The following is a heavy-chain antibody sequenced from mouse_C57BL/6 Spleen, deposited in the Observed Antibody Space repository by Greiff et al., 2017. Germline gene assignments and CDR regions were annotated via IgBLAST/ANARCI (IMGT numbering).Heavy chain of an antibody. CDR3: ARGWSFAY. V-gene: IGHV1-50*01. Sequence: VQLQQPGAELVKPGASVKLSCKASGYTFTSYWMQWVKQRPGQGLEWIGEIDPSDSYTNYNQKFKGKATVTVDTSSSTAYMQLSSLTSEDSAVYYCARGWSFAYWGQGTLVTVSA. J-gene: IGHJ3*01. CDR2: IDPSDSYT. CDR1: GYTFTSYW. D-gene: IGHD2-3*01.